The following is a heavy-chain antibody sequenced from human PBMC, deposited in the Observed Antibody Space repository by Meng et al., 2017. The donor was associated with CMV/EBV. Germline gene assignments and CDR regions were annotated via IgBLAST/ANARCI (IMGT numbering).Heavy chain of an antibody. CDR3: ARDPRRGYSYGG. CDR2: IIPIFGTA. V-gene: IGHV1-69*05. J-gene: IGHJ4*02. CDR1: GGNFSSYA. Sequence: SVKVSCKASGGNFSSYAISWGQQAPGQGLEWMGGIIPIFGTANYAQKFQGRVTITTDESTSTAYMELSSLRSEDTAVYYCARDPRRGYSYGGWGQGTLVTVSS. D-gene: IGHD5-18*01.